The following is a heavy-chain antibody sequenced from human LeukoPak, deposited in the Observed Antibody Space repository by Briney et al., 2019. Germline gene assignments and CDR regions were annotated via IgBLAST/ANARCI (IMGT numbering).Heavy chain of an antibody. D-gene: IGHD3-22*01. CDR1: GGSISSYY. CDR3: GRERDYHDSRGYYKRTIDY. Sequence: KASETPSLTCAGSGGSISSYYWSWVRQPARKGLEGVGGIYTSGSTNYNPSLKSRVTMSVDTSKNQFSLKLSSVTAADTAVYYCGRERDYHDSRGYYKRTIDYWGQGTLVTVSS. CDR2: IYTSGST. J-gene: IGHJ4*02. V-gene: IGHV4-4*07.